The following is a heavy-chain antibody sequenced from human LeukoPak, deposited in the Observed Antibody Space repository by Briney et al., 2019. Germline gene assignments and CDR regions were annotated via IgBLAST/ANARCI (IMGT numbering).Heavy chain of an antibody. J-gene: IGHJ6*02. V-gene: IGHV3-21*01. CDR2: ISSSSSYI. CDR1: GFTFNSYS. CDR3: ARVLAGMDV. Sequence: GGSLRLSCAASGFTFNSYSMNWVRQAPGEGLEWVSSISSSSSYIYYADSVKGRFTISRDNAKNSLYLQMNSLRAEDTAVYYCARVLAGMDVWGQGTTVTVSS.